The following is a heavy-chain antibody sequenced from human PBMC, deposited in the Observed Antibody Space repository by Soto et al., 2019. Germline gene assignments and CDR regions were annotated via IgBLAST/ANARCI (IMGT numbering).Heavy chain of an antibody. J-gene: IGHJ4*02. Sequence: GESRKISCKGSGYNFAGYWIAWVRQMPGKGLELMGIIYPSDSDTRYRPSFQGQVTISADKSISSAYLQWSSLRASDTAMYYCARGGVSTRTFDYWGQGTPVTVSS. D-gene: IGHD3-3*01. CDR3: ARGGVSTRTFDY. CDR2: IYPSDSDT. CDR1: GYNFAGYW. V-gene: IGHV5-51*01.